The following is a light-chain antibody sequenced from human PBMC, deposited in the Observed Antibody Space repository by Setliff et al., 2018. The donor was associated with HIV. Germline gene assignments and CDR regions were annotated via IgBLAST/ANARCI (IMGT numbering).Light chain of an antibody. CDR3: CSYARATGWV. CDR1: SDDTGDSKY. J-gene: IGLJ1*01. Sequence: QSALTQPASVSGSPGQPITISCTGTSDDTGDSKYVSWYQYRPDKVPQFLLFDVNKRPSGVSARFSGSNSGNTASLTISGLLAEDEGHYFCCSYARATGWVFGTGTKVTVL. V-gene: IGLV2-14*03. CDR2: DVN.